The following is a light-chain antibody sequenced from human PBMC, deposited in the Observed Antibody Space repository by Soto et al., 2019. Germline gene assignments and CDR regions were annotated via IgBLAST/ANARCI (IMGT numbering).Light chain of an antibody. CDR3: SSYTTSSTVV. CDR2: EVS. CDR1: SSDVGAYGY. V-gene: IGLV2-14*01. Sequence: QSALTQPASVSGSPGQSITISCTGTSSDVGAYGYVSWYQQHPGKAPKLMIYEVSYRPSGVSNRFPGSKSGNAASLTISGLQAEDEADYYCSSYTTSSTVVFGGGTKLTVL. J-gene: IGLJ2*01.